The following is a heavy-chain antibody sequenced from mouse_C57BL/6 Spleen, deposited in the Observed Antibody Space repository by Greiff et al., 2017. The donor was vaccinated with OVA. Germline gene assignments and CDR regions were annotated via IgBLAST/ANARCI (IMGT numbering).Heavy chain of an antibody. J-gene: IGHJ2*01. CDR3: ARRRGYFDY. CDR1: GYTFTDYY. Sequence: EVKLQQSGPELVKPGASVKISCKASGYTFTDYYMNWVKQSHGKSLEWIGDINPNNGGTSYNQKFKGKATLTVDKSSSTAYMELRSLTSEDSAVYYCARRRGYFDYWGQGTTLTVSS. CDR2: INPNNGGT. V-gene: IGHV1-26*01.